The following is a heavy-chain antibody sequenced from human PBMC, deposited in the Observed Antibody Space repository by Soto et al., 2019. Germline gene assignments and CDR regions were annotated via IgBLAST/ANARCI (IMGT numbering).Heavy chain of an antibody. CDR2: ISAYNGNT. J-gene: IGHJ4*02. Sequence: QVQLVQSGAEVKKPGASVKVSCKASGYTFTSYGISWVRQAPGQGLEWMGWISAYNGNTNYAQKLQGRVTRTTDTYTSTAYMEVRSLRSDDTAVSYGAREYYYGSGPWYWCQGPLVTVSS. CDR3: AREYYYGSGPWY. V-gene: IGHV1-18*01. CDR1: GYTFTSYG. D-gene: IGHD3-10*01.